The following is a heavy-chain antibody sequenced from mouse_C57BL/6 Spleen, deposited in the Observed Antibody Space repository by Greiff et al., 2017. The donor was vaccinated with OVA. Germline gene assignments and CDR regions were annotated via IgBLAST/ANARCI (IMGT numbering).Heavy chain of an antibody. CDR3: ARRGGYYGSFDY. J-gene: IGHJ2*01. CDR1: GYSFTGYY. V-gene: IGHV1-42*01. D-gene: IGHD1-2*01. CDR2: INPSTGGT. Sequence: EVKLMESGPELVKPGASVTISCKASGYSFTGYYMNWVKQSPEKSLEWIGEINPSTGGTTYNQKFKAKATLTVDKSSSTAYMQLKSLTSEDSAVYYCARRGGYYGSFDYWGQGTTLTVSS.